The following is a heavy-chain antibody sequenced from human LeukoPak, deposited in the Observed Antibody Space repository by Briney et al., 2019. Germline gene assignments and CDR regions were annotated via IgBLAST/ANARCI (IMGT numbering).Heavy chain of an antibody. V-gene: IGHV1-69*01. CDR2: XIPIFGTA. CDR3: AREASGWSTDAFDI. Sequence: SVKVSCKASGGTFSSYAVSWVRQAPGQGLEXXXXXIPIFGTANYAQKFQGRVTITADESTSTAYMELSSLRSEDTAVYYCAREASGWSTDAFDIWGQGTMVTVSS. CDR1: GGTFSSYA. J-gene: IGHJ3*02. D-gene: IGHD6-19*01.